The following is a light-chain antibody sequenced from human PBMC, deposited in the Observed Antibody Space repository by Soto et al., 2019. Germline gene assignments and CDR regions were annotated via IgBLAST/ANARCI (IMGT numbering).Light chain of an antibody. CDR3: QQSHGIPYT. J-gene: IGKJ2*01. CDR1: QTTSTY. CDR2: AAS. Sequence: DIQMTQSPSSLSASVGDRVTITCRASQTTSTYLNWYQQKQGKAPKLLIYAASTLPSGVPSRFRGSGSGTDFTLTINSLQPEDVATSYCQQSHGIPYTFGQGTKLEIK. V-gene: IGKV1-39*01.